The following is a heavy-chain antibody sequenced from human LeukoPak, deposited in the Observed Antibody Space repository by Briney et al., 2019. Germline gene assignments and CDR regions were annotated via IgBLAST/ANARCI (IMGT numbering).Heavy chain of an antibody. D-gene: IGHD2-15*01. J-gene: IGHJ5*02. CDR1: GGSISSSSYY. Sequence: PSETLSLTCTVSGGSISSSSYYWGWIRQPPGKGLEWIGSIYYSGSTYYNPSLKSRVTISVDTSKNQFSLKLSSVTAADTAVYYCARGRTVLSDPWGQGTLVTVSS. CDR2: IYYSGST. CDR3: ARGRTVLSDP. V-gene: IGHV4-39*07.